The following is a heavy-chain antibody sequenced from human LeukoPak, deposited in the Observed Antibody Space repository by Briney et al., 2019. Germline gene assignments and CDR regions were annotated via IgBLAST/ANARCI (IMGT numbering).Heavy chain of an antibody. CDR2: INHSGST. D-gene: IGHD3-22*01. J-gene: IGHJ4*02. Sequence: GSLRLSCTASGFTFSNYWMSWIRQPPGKGLEWIGEINHSGSTNYNPSLKSRVTISVDTSKNQFSLKLSSVTAADTAVYYCARATRTYYYDSSGYYYYWGQGTLVTVSS. CDR1: GFTFSNYW. V-gene: IGHV4-34*01. CDR3: ARATRTYYYDSSGYYYY.